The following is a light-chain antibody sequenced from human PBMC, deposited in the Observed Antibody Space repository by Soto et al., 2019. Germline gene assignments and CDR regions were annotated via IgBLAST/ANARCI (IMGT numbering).Light chain of an antibody. CDR2: AAS. Sequence: DIQLTQSPSFLSASVGDRVTITCRASQGISSYLAWYQQKPGKAPKLLIYAASTLQSGVPSRFSGSGSGTEFTFTISSLQLEDFATYYCQQLNSYPFLTFGGGTKVEIK. CDR1: QGISSY. CDR3: QQLNSYPFLT. J-gene: IGKJ4*01. V-gene: IGKV1-9*01.